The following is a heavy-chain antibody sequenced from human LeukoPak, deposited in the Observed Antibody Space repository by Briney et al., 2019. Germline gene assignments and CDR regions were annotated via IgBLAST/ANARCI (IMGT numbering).Heavy chain of an antibody. Sequence: SETLSLTCTVSGGSISSYYWSWIRQPAGKGLEWIGRISSSGSTNYDPSLKSRVTISVDTSKNQFSLKLSSVTAADTAVYFCARGPYSYDSSGAFDIWGQGTMVTVSS. V-gene: IGHV4-4*07. CDR3: ARGPYSYDSSGAFDI. CDR1: GGSISSYY. J-gene: IGHJ3*02. D-gene: IGHD3-22*01. CDR2: ISSSGST.